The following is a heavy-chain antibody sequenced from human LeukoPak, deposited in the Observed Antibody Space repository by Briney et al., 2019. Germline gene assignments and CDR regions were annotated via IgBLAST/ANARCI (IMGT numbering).Heavy chain of an antibody. CDR2: ISWNSGSI. V-gene: IGHV3-9*01. D-gene: IGHD2-2*02. J-gene: IGHJ4*02. CDR1: GFTFDDYA. Sequence: PGRSLRLSCAASGFTFDDYAMHWVRQAPGKGLEWVSGISWNSGSIGYADSVKGRFTISRDNAKNSLYLQMNNLRAEDTGVYYCVRDRGHCKGRICYTVLDNWGQGTLVTVSS. CDR3: VRDRGHCKGRICYTVLDN.